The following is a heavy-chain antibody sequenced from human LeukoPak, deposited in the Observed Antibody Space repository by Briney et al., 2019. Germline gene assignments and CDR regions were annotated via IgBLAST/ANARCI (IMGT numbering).Heavy chain of an antibody. CDR2: ISCYNGDT. D-gene: IGHD6-19*01. Sequence: ASVMVSCKASGYTFTRYGISWVRQAPGQGLEWMGWISCYNGDTNYAQNFQGRVTVTKDTSASTVYMELRSLRSDDTAVYYCARDPSNSSGRNVLFDFWGQGTLVTVSS. CDR3: ARDPSNSSGRNVLFDF. V-gene: IGHV1-18*01. CDR1: GYTFTRYG. J-gene: IGHJ4*02.